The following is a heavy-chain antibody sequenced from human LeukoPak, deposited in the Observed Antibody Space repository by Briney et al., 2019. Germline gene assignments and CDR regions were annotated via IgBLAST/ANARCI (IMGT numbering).Heavy chain of an antibody. CDR2: IYYSGST. D-gene: IGHD2-2*01. Sequence: SSQTLSLTCTVSGGSISSADYNWSWIRQPPGKGLEWIGYIYYSGSTYYNPSLKSRVTISVDTSKNQFSLKLSSVTAADTAAYYCARACSSATCYGAFDMWGQGTMVTVSS. CDR3: ARACSSATCYGAFDM. V-gene: IGHV4-30-4*08. J-gene: IGHJ3*02. CDR1: GGSISSADYN.